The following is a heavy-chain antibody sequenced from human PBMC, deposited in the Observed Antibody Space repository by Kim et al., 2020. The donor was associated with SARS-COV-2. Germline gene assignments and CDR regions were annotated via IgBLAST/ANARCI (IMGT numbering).Heavy chain of an antibody. CDR3: ARTVTMSRTSLFDY. J-gene: IGHJ4*02. D-gene: IGHD1-1*01. V-gene: IGHV4-39*07. CDR1: GGSISSSNYY. CDR2: IFYSGKN. Sequence: SETLSLTCTVSGGSISSSNYYWAWIRQPPGKGREWIGNIFYSGKNSYNPSLKSRVTISVDTSKNQFSLRVTSATAADTAMYYSARTVTMSRTSLFDYWGQGNLVIVSS.